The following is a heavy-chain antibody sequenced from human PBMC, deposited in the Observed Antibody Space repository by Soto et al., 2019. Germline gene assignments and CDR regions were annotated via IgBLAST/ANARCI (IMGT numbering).Heavy chain of an antibody. CDR1: GGSVSSGSDY. J-gene: IGHJ4*02. V-gene: IGHV4-61*01. CDR2: IYYIGST. Sequence: SEKLSLTYTVSGGSVSSGSDYWSWIRQPPGKGLEWIGFIYYIGSTNYNPSLKSRVTISLDTSKNQFSLKLSSVTAADTAVYYCTTGDLSGGTAYLDFWCQGLLVTVS. CDR3: TTGDLSGGTAYLDF. D-gene: IGHD2-15*01.